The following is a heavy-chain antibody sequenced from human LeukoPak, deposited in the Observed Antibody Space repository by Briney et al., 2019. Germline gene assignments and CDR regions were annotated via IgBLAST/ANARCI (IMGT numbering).Heavy chain of an antibody. V-gene: IGHV3-20*04. Sequence: GGSLRLSCTASGFAFDEHGMSWVRQVPGKEVEWVSGINWSGGSTGYADPLRGRFTISRDNAKNSLYLQMDSLRAEDTALYYCARAPITSPFYFDYWGQGTLVTVSS. CDR3: ARAPITSPFYFDY. CDR1: GFAFDEHG. D-gene: IGHD2-2*01. CDR2: INWSGGST. J-gene: IGHJ4*02.